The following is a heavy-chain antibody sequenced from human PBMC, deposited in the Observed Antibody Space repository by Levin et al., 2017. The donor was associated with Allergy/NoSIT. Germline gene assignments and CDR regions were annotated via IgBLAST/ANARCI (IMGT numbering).Heavy chain of an antibody. CDR1: GFTFSSYS. CDR2: ISSSSSYI. CDR3: ARDWYSSSARPYYYGMDV. V-gene: IGHV3-21*01. D-gene: IGHD6-6*01. J-gene: IGHJ6*02. Sequence: PGGSLRLSCAASGFTFSSYSMNWVRQAPGKGLEWVSSISSSSSYIYYADSVKGRFTISRDNAKNSLYLQMNSLRAEDTAVYYCARDWYSSSARPYYYGMDVWGQGTTVTVSS.